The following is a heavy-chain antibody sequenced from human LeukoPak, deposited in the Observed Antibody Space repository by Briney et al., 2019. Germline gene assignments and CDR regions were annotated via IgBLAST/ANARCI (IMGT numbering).Heavy chain of an antibody. CDR2: ISSNSGSM. Sequence: GGSLRLSCAASGFSFDDYAMHWVRQVPGKGLEWVSGISSNSGSMGYADPVKGRFTISRDNAKNSLYLQMNSLRAEDMGLYYCAKDAYSASPRGYYMDVWGKGTTVTVSS. D-gene: IGHD6-13*01. CDR3: AKDAYSASPRGYYMDV. CDR1: GFSFDDYA. V-gene: IGHV3-9*03. J-gene: IGHJ6*03.